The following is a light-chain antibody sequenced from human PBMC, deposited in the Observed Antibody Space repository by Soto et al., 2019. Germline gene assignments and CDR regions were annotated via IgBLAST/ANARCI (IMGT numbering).Light chain of an antibody. CDR1: SSDVVTYKY. CDR3: NSYTTSSTLV. CDR2: DVS. J-gene: IGLJ1*01. V-gene: IGLV2-14*03. Sequence: QSALTQPASVSGSPGQSITISCTGTSSDVVTYKYVSWYQQHPGKDPKLMIYDVSDLPSGVSHRFSGSKSGNTASLTSSGLQAEDEADYYSNSYTTSSTLVFGTGTKLTVL.